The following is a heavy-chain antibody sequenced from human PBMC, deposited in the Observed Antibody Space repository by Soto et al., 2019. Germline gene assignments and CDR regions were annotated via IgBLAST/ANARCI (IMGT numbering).Heavy chain of an antibody. J-gene: IGHJ5*02. D-gene: IGHD2-15*01. V-gene: IGHV3-21*01. CDR1: GFTFSSYS. CDR2: ISSSSSYI. CDR3: ATSGTYCSGGSCINWFDP. Sequence: AGGSLRLSCAASGFTFSSYSMNWVRQAPGKGLEWVSSISSSSSYIYYADSVKGRFTISRDNAKNSLYLQMNSLRAEDTAVYYCATSGTYCSGGSCINWFDPWGQGTLVTVSS.